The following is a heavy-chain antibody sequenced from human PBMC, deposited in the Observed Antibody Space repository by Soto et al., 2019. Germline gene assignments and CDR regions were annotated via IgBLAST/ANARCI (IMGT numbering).Heavy chain of an antibody. V-gene: IGHV1-2*02. Sequence: ASVKVSCKASGYTFTGYYMHWVRQAPGQGLEWMGWINPNSGGTNYAQKFQGRVTMTRDTSISTAYMELSRLRSDDTAVYYCERVRGYDFWSGYWRTYYYYYGMDAWGQGTTLTVYS. CDR3: ERVRGYDFWSGYWRTYYYYYGMDA. J-gene: IGHJ6*02. D-gene: IGHD3-3*01. CDR2: INPNSGGT. CDR1: GYTFTGYY.